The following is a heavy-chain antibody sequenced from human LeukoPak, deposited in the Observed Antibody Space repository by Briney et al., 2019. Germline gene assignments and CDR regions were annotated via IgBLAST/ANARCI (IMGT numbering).Heavy chain of an antibody. V-gene: IGHV4-34*01. Sequence: PSETLSLTCAVSGGSFSGYYWSWIRQPPGKGLEWIGEINDSGSTNYNPSLKSRVTISVDTSKNQFSLKLSSVTASDTAVYYCARGMTRVTGLERVYGMDVWVQRSKLAVCS. J-gene: IGHJ6*01. D-gene: IGHD4-17*01. CDR3: ARGMTRVTGLERVYGMDV. CDR1: GGSFSGYY. CDR2: INDSGST.